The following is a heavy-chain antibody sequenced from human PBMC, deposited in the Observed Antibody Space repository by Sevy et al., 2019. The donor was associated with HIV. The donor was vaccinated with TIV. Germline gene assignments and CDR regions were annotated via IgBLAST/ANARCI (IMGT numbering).Heavy chain of an antibody. V-gene: IGHV3-33*01. Sequence: GGSLRLSCTASGFSISGYGMHWVRQVPGKGLEWVAIIWYDGTNIDYTDSVKGRFTITRDNSKNTLYLQMNSLRVEDTAVYYCAREFLAVAGIGYYFNCWGQGTLVTVSS. CDR2: IWYDGTNI. CDR3: AREFLAVAGIGYYFNC. D-gene: IGHD6-19*01. J-gene: IGHJ4*02. CDR1: GFSISGYG.